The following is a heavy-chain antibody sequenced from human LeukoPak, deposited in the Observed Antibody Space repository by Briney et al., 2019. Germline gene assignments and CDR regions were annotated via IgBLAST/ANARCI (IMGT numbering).Heavy chain of an antibody. CDR3: ARGYDFWSGYAVPDV. J-gene: IGHJ6*04. CDR1: GFTFSSYW. Sequence: GGSLRLSCAASGFTFSSYWMHWVRQAPGKGLVWVSRINSDGSSTSYADSVKGRFTISRDNAKNSLYLQMNSLRAEDTAVYYCARGYDFWSGYAVPDVWGKGTTVTVSS. CDR2: INSDGSST. D-gene: IGHD3-3*01. V-gene: IGHV3-74*01.